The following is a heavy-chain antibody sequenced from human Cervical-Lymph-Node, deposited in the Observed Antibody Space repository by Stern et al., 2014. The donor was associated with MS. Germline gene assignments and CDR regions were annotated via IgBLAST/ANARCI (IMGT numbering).Heavy chain of an antibody. CDR2: LNPNSDDP. Sequence: QVQLVQSGAKMKKPGASVKVSCKASGYTFTAFFIHWVRQVPGQGFEWMGRLNPNSDDPTYAQNFQDRVTLTRDTSTSTAYLELSRLTSADTAVYYCAREATRIIVGIDYWGQGTLVTVSS. CDR1: GYTFTAFF. V-gene: IGHV1-2*06. D-gene: IGHD2/OR15-2a*01. CDR3: AREATRIIVGIDY. J-gene: IGHJ4*02.